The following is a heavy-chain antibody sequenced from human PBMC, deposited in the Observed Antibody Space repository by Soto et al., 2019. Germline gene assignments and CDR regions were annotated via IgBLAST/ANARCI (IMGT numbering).Heavy chain of an antibody. Sequence: QVQLQQSGPGLVKPSQTLSLTCTVSGGSISSGGYYWSRNRQHPGKGLEWIRYIYYSVSTYYNPSLKTRVTISVDTSKNQFSLKLSAVTGADTAVYYCAREGQQLENWFDPWGQGTLVTVSS. J-gene: IGHJ5*02. CDR2: IYYSVST. V-gene: IGHV4-31*03. CDR3: AREGQQLENWFDP. CDR1: GGSISSGGYY. D-gene: IGHD6-13*01.